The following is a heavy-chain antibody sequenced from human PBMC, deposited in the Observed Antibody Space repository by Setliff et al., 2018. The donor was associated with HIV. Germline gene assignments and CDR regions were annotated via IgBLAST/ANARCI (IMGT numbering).Heavy chain of an antibody. CDR2: IIHSGGT. CDR3: ARGGLGVVGAIDY. CDR1: GGSFSGYY. J-gene: IGHJ4*02. D-gene: IGHD2-15*01. V-gene: IGHV4-34*01. Sequence: SLTCAVYGGSFSGYYWTWIRQPPGRGLEWIGEIIHSGGTNYNRSLKSRVTIPVDTSKNQFSLNLSSVTAADTAVYYCARGGLGVVGAIDYWSQGTLVTV.